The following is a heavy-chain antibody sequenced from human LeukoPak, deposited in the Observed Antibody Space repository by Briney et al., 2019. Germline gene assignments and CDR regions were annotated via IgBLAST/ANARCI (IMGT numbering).Heavy chain of an antibody. Sequence: GGSLRLSCAASGFTFSSNAMSWVRQAPGKGLEWVANIKQDGSEKYYVDSVKGRFTISRDNAKNSLYLQMNSLRAEDTAVYYCARWEWELLETLFDYWGQGTLVTVSS. J-gene: IGHJ4*02. CDR1: GFTFSSNA. CDR2: IKQDGSEK. CDR3: ARWEWELLETLFDY. V-gene: IGHV3-7*01. D-gene: IGHD1-26*01.